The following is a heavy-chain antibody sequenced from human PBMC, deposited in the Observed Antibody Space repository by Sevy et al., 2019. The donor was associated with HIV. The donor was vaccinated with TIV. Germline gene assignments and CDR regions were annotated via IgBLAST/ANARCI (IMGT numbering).Heavy chain of an antibody. D-gene: IGHD3-22*01. CDR1: GFTFSSYA. Sequence: GGSLRLSCAASGFTFSSYAMNWVRQAPGKGLEWVSTIYGSGGVTYYADSVKGRLTISRDNSKNTLFLQMNSLRAEDTAVYYCAGGRYGSSGSFDAFDIWGQGTMVTVSS. CDR3: AGGRYGSSGSFDAFDI. CDR2: IYGSGGVT. V-gene: IGHV3-23*01. J-gene: IGHJ3*02.